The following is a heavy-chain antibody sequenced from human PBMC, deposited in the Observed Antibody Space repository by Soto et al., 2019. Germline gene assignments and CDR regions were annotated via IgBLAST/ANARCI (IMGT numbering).Heavy chain of an antibody. CDR2: ISSSGSSI. CDR3: TSSLVVVGLGLRTFDI. D-gene: IGHD2-15*01. J-gene: IGHJ3*02. Sequence: PGGSLRLSCAASGFTFSDYYMTWIRQAPGKGLEWVSYISSSGSSIYYADSVKGRFTISRDNAKNSLFLQMNSLRAEDTAMYYCTSSLVVVGLGLRTFDIWGQGTMVTVSS. CDR1: GFTFSDYY. V-gene: IGHV3-11*01.